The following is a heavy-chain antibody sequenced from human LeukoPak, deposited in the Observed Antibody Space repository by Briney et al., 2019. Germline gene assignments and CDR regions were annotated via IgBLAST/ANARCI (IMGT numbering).Heavy chain of an antibody. V-gene: IGHV4-34*01. Sequence: PSETLSLTCTVYGGSFSGYYWSWIRQPPEKGLEWIGEIKHSGSTYYNPSLKSRVTMSVDTSKNQFSLKLSSVTAADTAVYYCARDYVYGDYYGMDVWGQGTTVTVSS. CDR3: ARDYVYGDYYGMDV. D-gene: IGHD4-17*01. J-gene: IGHJ6*02. CDR1: GGSFSGYY. CDR2: IKHSGST.